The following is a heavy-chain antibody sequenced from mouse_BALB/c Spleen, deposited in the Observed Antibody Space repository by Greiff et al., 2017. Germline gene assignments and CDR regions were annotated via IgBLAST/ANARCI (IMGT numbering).Heavy chain of an antibody. CDR1: GFTFSSYG. CDR2: INSNGGST. J-gene: IGHJ4*01. D-gene: IGHD1-2*01. CDR3: ARERSPITTATNAMDY. Sequence: DVKLVESGGGLVQPGGSLKLSCAASGFTFSSYGMSWVRQTPDKRLELVATINSNGGSTYYPDSVKGRFTISRDNAKNTLYLQMSSLKSEDTAMYYCARERSPITTATNAMDYWGQGTSVTVSS. V-gene: IGHV5-6-3*01.